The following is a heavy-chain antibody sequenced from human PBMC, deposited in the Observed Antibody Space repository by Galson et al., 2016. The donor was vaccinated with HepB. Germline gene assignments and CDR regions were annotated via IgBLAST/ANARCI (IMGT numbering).Heavy chain of an antibody. CDR3: ARELGTYGGALDY. CDR2: ITRRGSKR. CDR1: GFSFSDYY. D-gene: IGHD7-27*01. Sequence: SLRLSCAASGFSFSDYYMSWIRQAPGKGLEWVSAITRRGSKRFYADSVKGRFTISRDNSNNTLHLQMDSLRADDTAIYYCARELGTYGGALDYWGQGTLVTVSS. V-gene: IGHV3-11*01. J-gene: IGHJ4*02.